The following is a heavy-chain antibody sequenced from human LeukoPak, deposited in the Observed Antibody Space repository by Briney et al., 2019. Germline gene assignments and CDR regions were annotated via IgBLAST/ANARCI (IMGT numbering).Heavy chain of an antibody. CDR2: IWYDGSNK. J-gene: IGHJ6*02. V-gene: IGHV3-33*01. Sequence: GGSLRLSCAASGFTFSSYGMHWVRQAPGKGLEWVAVIWYDGSNKYYADSVKGRFTISRDNSKNTLYLQMNSLRAEDTAVYYCARDRIAAAGTDDYYGMDVWGQGTTVTVSS. CDR3: ARDRIAAAGTDDYYGMDV. CDR1: GFTFSSYG. D-gene: IGHD6-13*01.